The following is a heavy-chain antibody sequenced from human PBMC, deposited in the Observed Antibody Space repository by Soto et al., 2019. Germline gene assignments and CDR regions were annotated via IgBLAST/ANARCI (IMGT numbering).Heavy chain of an antibody. Sequence: ASVKVSCKASGYTFTSQNMHWVRQAPGQGLEWMGVINPSIGTTTYAQKFQGRVTITRDTSASTAYMELSSLRSEDTAVYYCTRDFRGSYLGIDYWGQGTLVSVSS. V-gene: IGHV1-46*01. CDR2: INPSIGTT. CDR3: TRDFRGSYLGIDY. CDR1: GYTFTSQN. D-gene: IGHD1-26*01. J-gene: IGHJ4*02.